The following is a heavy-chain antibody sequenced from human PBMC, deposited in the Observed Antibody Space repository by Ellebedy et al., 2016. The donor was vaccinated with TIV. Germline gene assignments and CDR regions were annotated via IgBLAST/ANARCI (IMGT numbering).Heavy chain of an antibody. D-gene: IGHD3-10*01. V-gene: IGHV3-7*01. CDR1: GFSFGSFW. J-gene: IGHJ4*02. CDR2: IREDGNAK. CDR3: ARVPAVRGVMIDY. Sequence: GESLKISCAASGFSFGSFWLSWVRQAPGKGLEWVANIREDGNAKFSADSVKGRFTISSDNAKNSVYLHMNNLRGEDTAVYKCARVPAVRGVMIDYWGQGTLVTVSS.